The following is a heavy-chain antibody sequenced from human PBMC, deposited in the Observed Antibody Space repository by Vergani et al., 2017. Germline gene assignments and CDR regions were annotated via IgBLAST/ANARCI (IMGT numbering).Heavy chain of an antibody. CDR2: IIPILGIA. CDR1: GGTFSSYT. V-gene: IGHV1-69*02. Sequence: QVQLVQSGAEVKKPGSSVKVSCKASGGTFSSYTISWVRQAPGQGLEWMGRIIPILGIANYAQKFQGRVTITADKSTSTADMELSRLRSEDTAVYYCARESGDCSGGSCYKFYYYNMDVGGKGTTVAVSS. CDR3: ARESGDCSGGSCYKFYYYNMDV. J-gene: IGHJ6*03. D-gene: IGHD2-15*01.